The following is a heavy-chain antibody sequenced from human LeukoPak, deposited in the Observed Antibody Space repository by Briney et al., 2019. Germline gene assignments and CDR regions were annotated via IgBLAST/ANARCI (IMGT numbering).Heavy chain of an antibody. J-gene: IGHJ5*02. V-gene: IGHV4-34*01. CDR1: GGSFSAYY. CDR3: ARGPTISETGYFDP. Sequence: PSETLSLTCAVYGGSFSAYYWSWIRQSPGKGLEWIAEINHRGDTNYNPSVKSRVSISVDTSKNQFSLKVTSLTAADTAVYYCARGPTISETGYFDPWGQGTLVVVSS. CDR2: INHRGDT. D-gene: IGHD5-12*01.